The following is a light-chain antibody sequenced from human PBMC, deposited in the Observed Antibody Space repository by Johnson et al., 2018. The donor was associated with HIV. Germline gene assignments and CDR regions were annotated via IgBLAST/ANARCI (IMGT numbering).Light chain of an antibody. V-gene: IGLV1-51*01. CDR1: SSNIGINS. Sequence: QSVLTQPPSVSAAPGQKVTISCSGSSSNIGINSVSWYLQLPGTAPKVLIYENNQRPSGIPDRFSGSKSGTSATLAITGLQTGDEADYYCGTWDSSLNAGVFGTGTKVTVL. CDR3: GTWDSSLNAGV. CDR2: ENN. J-gene: IGLJ1*01.